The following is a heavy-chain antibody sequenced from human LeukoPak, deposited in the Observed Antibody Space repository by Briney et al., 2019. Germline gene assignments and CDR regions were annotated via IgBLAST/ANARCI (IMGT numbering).Heavy chain of an antibody. D-gene: IGHD1-26*01. CDR1: LGPLSISF. Sequence: PSETLSLTRTLSLGPLSISFWRWLRQPPGKGLEWIGHIYYSGSTNYNPSLKSRVTISVDTSKNQFSLKLSSVTASDTARYSYARREVDSGSYSHFELWGRGTLVTVSA. CDR3: ARREVDSGSYSHFEL. J-gene: IGHJ2*01. CDR2: IYYSGST. V-gene: IGHV4-59*01.